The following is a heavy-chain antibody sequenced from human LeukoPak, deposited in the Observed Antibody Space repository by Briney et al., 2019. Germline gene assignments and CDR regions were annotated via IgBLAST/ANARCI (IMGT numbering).Heavy chain of an antibody. V-gene: IGHV4-34*01. CDR3: ARGGVKYSSGWYLAY. D-gene: IGHD6-19*01. CDR1: GGSFSGYY. CDR2: INHSGST. J-gene: IGHJ4*02. Sequence: PSETLSLTCAVYGGSFSGYYWSWIRQPPGKGLERIGEINHSGSTNYNPSLKSRVTISVDTSKNQFSLKLSSVTAADTAVYYCARGGVKYSSGWYLAYWGQGTLVTVS.